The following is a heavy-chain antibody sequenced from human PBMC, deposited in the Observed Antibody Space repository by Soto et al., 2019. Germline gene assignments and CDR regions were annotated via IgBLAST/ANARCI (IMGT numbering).Heavy chain of an antibody. CDR2: MYSGGST. CDR1: GFTVSSNY. Sequence: EVQLVESGGGLVQPGGSLKLSCAASGFTVSSNYMRWVRQAPGNGLEWVSVMYSGGSTYYPDSVKGRFTISRHICKNTRCLQMHRLSAEETAVNYSESGGRGEGLDFWDQATMVTLAS. J-gene: IGHJ3*01. D-gene: IGHD3-16*01. V-gene: IGHV3-53*04. CDR3: ESGGRGEGLDF.